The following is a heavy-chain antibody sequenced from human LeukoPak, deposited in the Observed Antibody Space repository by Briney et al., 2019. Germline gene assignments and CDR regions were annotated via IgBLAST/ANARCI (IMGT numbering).Heavy chain of an antibody. CDR3: ARSSLYGSGANWFDP. D-gene: IGHD3-10*01. V-gene: IGHV1-69*13. CDR1: GGTFSSYA. Sequence: GASVKVSCKASGGTFSSYAISWVRQAPGQGLEWMGGIIPIFGTANYAQKFQGRVTITADESTSTAYMELSSLRSEDTAVYYCARSSLYGSGANWFDPWGQGTLVTVSS. CDR2: IIPIFGTA. J-gene: IGHJ5*02.